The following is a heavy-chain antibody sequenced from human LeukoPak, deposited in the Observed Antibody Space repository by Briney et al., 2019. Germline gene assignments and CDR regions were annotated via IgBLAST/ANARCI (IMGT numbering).Heavy chain of an antibody. D-gene: IGHD3-3*01. CDR1: GGSISSNSYY. Sequence: SETLSLTCSVSGGSISSNSYYWSWIRQPAGKGLEWIGRIHTSGSTNYNPSLKSRVTISVDTSKNQFSLKLSSVTAADTAVYYSAGNLEWFALDYWGQGTLVTVSS. CDR2: IHTSGST. CDR3: AGNLEWFALDY. J-gene: IGHJ4*02. V-gene: IGHV4-61*02.